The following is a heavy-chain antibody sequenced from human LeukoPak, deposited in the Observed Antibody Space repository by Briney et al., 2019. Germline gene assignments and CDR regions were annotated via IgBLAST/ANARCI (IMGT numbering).Heavy chain of an antibody. V-gene: IGHV5-51*01. J-gene: IGHJ4*02. CDR1: GYSFTSYW. Sequence: GESLKISCKGSGYSFTSYWIGWVRQMPGKGLEWMGIIYPGDSDTRYSPSFQGQVTISADKSISTAYLQWSSLKASDTAMYYCARHVAGFGEFPSSDYWGQGTLVTVSS. CDR2: IYPGDSDT. CDR3: ARHVAGFGEFPSSDY. D-gene: IGHD3-10*01.